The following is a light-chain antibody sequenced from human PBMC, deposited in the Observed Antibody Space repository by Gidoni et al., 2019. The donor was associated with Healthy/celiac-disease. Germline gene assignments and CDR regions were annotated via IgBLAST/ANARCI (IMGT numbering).Light chain of an antibody. J-gene: IGLJ1*01. V-gene: IGLV2-14*01. CDR3: SSYKSSSTLDYV. CDR2: EVS. Sequence: QSALTQPVSVSGSPGQSITISCTGTSSDVGGYNYVSWYQQHPGKAPKLMIYEVSNRPSGVSNRFSGSKSGNTASLTISGLQAEDEADYYGSSYKSSSTLDYVFGTGTKVTVL. CDR1: SSDVGGYNY.